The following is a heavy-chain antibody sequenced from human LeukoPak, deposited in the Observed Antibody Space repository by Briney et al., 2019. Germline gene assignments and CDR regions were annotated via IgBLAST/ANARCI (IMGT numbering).Heavy chain of an antibody. D-gene: IGHD5-18*01. J-gene: IGHJ6*03. CDR2: IYTSGST. V-gene: IGHV4-4*07. Sequence: SETLSLTCTVPGGSISSYYWSWTRQPAGKGLEWIGRIYTSGSTNYNPSLKSRVTMSVDTSKNQFSLKLSSVTAADTAVYYCAGGYSYGYHYYYYYMDVWGKGTTVTISS. CDR1: GGSISSYY. CDR3: AGGYSYGYHYYYYYMDV.